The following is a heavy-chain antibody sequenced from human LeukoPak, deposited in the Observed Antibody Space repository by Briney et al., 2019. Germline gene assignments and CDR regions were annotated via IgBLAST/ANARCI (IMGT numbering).Heavy chain of an antibody. CDR2: IYPGDSDS. V-gene: IGHV5-51*02. CDR1: GYSFTSYW. CDR3: ARRRSRNSSYYRSNWFDP. D-gene: IGHD6-6*01. Sequence: GESLKISCKGSGYSFTSYWSGGVRQMPGKGWEGMGIIYPGDSDSTYSPSFQGQVTISAYKSISTAYRHWTSLKASDTAKYYRARRRSRNSSYYRSNWFDPWGQGTLVTVSS. J-gene: IGHJ5*02.